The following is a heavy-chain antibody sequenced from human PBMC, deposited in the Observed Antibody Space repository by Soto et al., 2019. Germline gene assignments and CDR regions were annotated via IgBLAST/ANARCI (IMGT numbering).Heavy chain of an antibody. CDR2: IYYSGST. CDR3: ARDRGITGTTRDYYYYGMDV. J-gene: IGHJ6*02. CDR1: GGSISSGGYY. Sequence: SETLSLTCTVSGGSISSGGYYWSWIRQHPGKGLEWIGYIYYSGSTYYNPSLKSRVTISVDTSKNQFSLKLSSVTAADTAVYYCARDRGITGTTRDYYYYGMDVWGQGTTVTVS. D-gene: IGHD1-7*01. V-gene: IGHV4-31*03.